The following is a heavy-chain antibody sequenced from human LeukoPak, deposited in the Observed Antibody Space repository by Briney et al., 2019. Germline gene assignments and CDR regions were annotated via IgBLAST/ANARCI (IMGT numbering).Heavy chain of an antibody. D-gene: IGHD5-18*01. CDR2: IRYNGNDQ. Sequence: GGSLRLSCATSAFSFNTYGMHWVRQAPGKGLQWVAFIRYNGNDQYYADSVKGRFTISRDNAKNSLYLQMNSLRAEDTAVYYCARDAGYGYDRFDYWGQGTQVTVSS. CDR3: ARDAGYGYDRFDY. V-gene: IGHV3-30*02. J-gene: IGHJ4*02. CDR1: AFSFNTYG.